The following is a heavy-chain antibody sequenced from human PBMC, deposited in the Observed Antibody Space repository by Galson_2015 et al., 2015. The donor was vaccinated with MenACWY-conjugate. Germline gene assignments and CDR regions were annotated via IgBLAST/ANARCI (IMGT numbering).Heavy chain of an antibody. V-gene: IGHV2-70*11. D-gene: IGHD3-10*01. Sequence: PALVKPTQTLTLTCTFSGFSLSTSGMCVSWIRQPPGKALEWLARIVWENDKYYNTSLKTRLTISKDTSKNQVVLTMTNMDPVDTATYYCARKKMVRGTNDAFDIWGQGTMVTVSS. CDR2: IVWENDK. CDR1: GFSLSTSGMC. CDR3: ARKKMVRGTNDAFDI. J-gene: IGHJ3*02.